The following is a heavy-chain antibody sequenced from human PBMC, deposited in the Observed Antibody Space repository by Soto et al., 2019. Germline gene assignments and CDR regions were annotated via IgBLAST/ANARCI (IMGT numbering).Heavy chain of an antibody. V-gene: IGHV3-7*01. Sequence: EVQLVESGGGLVQPGGSLRLSCAASGFTFSNYWLNWVRQAPGKGLEWVANIKQDGSEKYFVDSVNGRFTISRDNAKNSLYLQMNSLRAEDTAVYYCARDLGRTAAGYYYYYAMDVWGQGTTVTVSS. CDR3: ARDLGRTAAGYYYYYAMDV. D-gene: IGHD2-2*01. CDR1: GFTFSNYW. J-gene: IGHJ6*02. CDR2: IKQDGSEK.